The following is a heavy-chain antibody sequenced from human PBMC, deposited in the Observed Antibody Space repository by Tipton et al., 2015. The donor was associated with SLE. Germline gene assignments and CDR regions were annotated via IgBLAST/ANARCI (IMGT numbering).Heavy chain of an antibody. D-gene: IGHD1-26*01. J-gene: IGHJ3*02. CDR3: VGGGQAAFDI. CDR1: GYTFTSY. V-gene: IGHV4-59*06. CDR2: IYYSGST. Sequence: QVQLVQSGAEVKKPGESLRISCKGSGYTFTSYWIGWVRQMPGKGLEWIGYIYYSGSTYYNPSLKSRVTISVDTCKNQFSLKLSSVTAADTAVYYCVGGGQAAFDIWGQGTMVTVSS.